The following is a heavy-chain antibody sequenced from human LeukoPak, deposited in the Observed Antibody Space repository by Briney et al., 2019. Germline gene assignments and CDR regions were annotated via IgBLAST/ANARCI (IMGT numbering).Heavy chain of an antibody. Sequence: GGSLRLSCAVSGFTVSNYHMSWVRQAPGKGLEWVSVIETGGSTYYADSVKGRFTISRDNSKNMLYLQMDSLRAEDTAVYYCARKDSDGSYKGAFDYWGQGTLVTVSS. V-gene: IGHV3-53*01. CDR3: ARKDSDGSYKGAFDY. CDR2: IETGGST. CDR1: GFTVSNYH. J-gene: IGHJ4*02. D-gene: IGHD3-22*01.